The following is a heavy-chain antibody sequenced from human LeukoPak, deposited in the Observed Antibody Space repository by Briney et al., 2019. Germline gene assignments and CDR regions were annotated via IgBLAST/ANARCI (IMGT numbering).Heavy chain of an antibody. CDR3: AHLTMIVVVTPDDAFDI. Sequence: GGSLRLSCAASGFTFSSYAMSWVRQAPGKGLEWVSAISGGGGSTYYADSVKGRFTISRDNSKNTLYLQMNSLRAEDTAVYYCAHLTMIVVVTPDDAFDIWGQGTMVTVSS. CDR1: GFTFSSYA. V-gene: IGHV3-23*01. J-gene: IGHJ3*02. CDR2: ISGGGGST. D-gene: IGHD3-22*01.